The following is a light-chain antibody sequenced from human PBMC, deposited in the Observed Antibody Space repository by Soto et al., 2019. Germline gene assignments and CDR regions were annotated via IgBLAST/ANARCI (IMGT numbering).Light chain of an antibody. J-gene: IGKJ4*01. CDR1: QSVGSS. Sequence: EIVMTQSPATLSVSPGERATLSCRASQSVGSSLAWYQQRPGQAPRLLIYGISTRATGLPGKFSGSGFGTEFTLTINSLQSEDLAVYYAQQYNHWPLTFCGGTKVEIK. CDR3: QQYNHWPLT. CDR2: GIS. V-gene: IGKV3-15*01.